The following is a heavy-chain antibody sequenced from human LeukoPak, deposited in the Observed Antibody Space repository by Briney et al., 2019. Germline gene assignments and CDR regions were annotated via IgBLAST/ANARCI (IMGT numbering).Heavy chain of an antibody. CDR3: ATGKSIVADYYYYGMDV. D-gene: IGHD3-22*01. Sequence: ASVKVSCKVSGYTLTELSMHRVRQAPGKGLEWMGGFDPEDGETIYAQKFQGRVTMTEDTSTDTAYMELSSLRSEDTAVYYCATGKSIVADYYYYGMDVWGQGTTVTVSS. CDR2: FDPEDGET. V-gene: IGHV1-24*01. CDR1: GYTLTELS. J-gene: IGHJ6*02.